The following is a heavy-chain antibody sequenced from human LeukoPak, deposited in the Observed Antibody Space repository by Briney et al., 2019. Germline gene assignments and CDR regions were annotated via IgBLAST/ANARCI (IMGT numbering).Heavy chain of an antibody. J-gene: IGHJ6*03. Sequence: SETLSLTCTVSGGSISSYYWSWIRQPAGKGLEWIGRIYTSGSTNYNPSLKSRVTMSVDTSKSQFSLKLSSVTAADTAVYYCARELVVGATKVGGYYYMDVWGKGTTVTVSS. CDR2: IYTSGST. CDR1: GGSISSYY. CDR3: ARELVVGATKVGGYYYMDV. V-gene: IGHV4-4*07. D-gene: IGHD1-26*01.